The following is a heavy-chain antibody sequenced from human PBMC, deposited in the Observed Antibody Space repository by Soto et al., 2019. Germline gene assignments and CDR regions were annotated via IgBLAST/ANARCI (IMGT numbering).Heavy chain of an antibody. CDR2: IIPIFGTA. CDR1: GGTFSSYA. Sequence: QVQLVQSGAEVKKPGSSVKVSCKAAGGTFSSYAISWVRQAPGQGREWMGGIIPIFGTANYAQTFQGRVTITADESTSTAYMERSSLRSEDTAVYYCASYCSSTSCRRYYYYGMDVWGQGTTVTVSS. CDR3: ASYCSSTSCRRYYYYGMDV. J-gene: IGHJ6*02. D-gene: IGHD2-2*01. V-gene: IGHV1-69*01.